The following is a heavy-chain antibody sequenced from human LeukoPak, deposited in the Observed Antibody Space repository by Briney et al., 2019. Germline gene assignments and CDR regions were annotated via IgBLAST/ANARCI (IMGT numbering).Heavy chain of an antibody. CDR3: ARQGLNDSSDSWTSQH. CDR2: ISSSSGYK. D-gene: IGHD3-22*01. J-gene: IGHJ1*01. CDR1: GHIFSVYY. V-gene: IGHV3-11*03. Sequence: PGGSLRLSWASSGHIFSVYYTIWLRQTPEKGLEWLSYISSSSGYKNYADSLKGRFTISRDNARNTVYLQMNSLSAEDTAVYYCARQGLNDSSDSWTSQHWGQGTLVTVSS.